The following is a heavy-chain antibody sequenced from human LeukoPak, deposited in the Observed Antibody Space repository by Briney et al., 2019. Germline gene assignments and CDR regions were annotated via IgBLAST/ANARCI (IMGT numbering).Heavy chain of an antibody. D-gene: IGHD3-22*01. Sequence: GGSLRLSCAASGFTFDDYGMSWVRQAPGKGLEWVSGINWNGGSTGYADSVKGRFTISRDNAKSSLYLQMNSLRAEDTALYYCARGYYYDSSGSGPNDYWGQGTLVTVSS. V-gene: IGHV3-20*04. CDR3: ARGYYYDSSGSGPNDY. J-gene: IGHJ4*02. CDR1: GFTFDDYG. CDR2: INWNGGST.